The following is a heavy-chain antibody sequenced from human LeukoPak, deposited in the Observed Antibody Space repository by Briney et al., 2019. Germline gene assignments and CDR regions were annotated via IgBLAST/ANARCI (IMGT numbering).Heavy chain of an antibody. Sequence: ASVKVSCKTSGYSFTSYMIHWVRQAPGQGLEWMGWITPANGHTKYSQKFQGRLTFTRDTSASTAYMELSSLRSEDTSVYYCARDAGFLEWLFAFDIWGQGTMATVSS. D-gene: IGHD3-3*01. CDR3: ARDAGFLEWLFAFDI. CDR1: GYSFTSYM. J-gene: IGHJ3*02. CDR2: ITPANGHT. V-gene: IGHV1-3*01.